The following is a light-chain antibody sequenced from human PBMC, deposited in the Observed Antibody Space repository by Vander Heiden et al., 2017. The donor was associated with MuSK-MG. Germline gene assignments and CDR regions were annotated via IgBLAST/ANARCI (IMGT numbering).Light chain of an antibody. Sequence: DIVVTQSPESLAVSLGERATINCRSSQSLLHRLNNNNYLAWFQQKPGQPPKLLIYWASTRESGVPDRFSGSGSGTDFTLTISGLQAEEVADYYCQQYYRSPLTFGGGTKVRIK. CDR3: QQYYRSPLT. CDR2: WAS. CDR1: QSLLHRLNNNNY. V-gene: IGKV4-1*01. J-gene: IGKJ4*01.